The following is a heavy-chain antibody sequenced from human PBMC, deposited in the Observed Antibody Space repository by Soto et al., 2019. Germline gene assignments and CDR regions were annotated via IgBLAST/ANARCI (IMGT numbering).Heavy chain of an antibody. J-gene: IGHJ4*02. CDR2: FYYSGST. CDR3: ARHTPAISISNH. Sequence: SETLSLTFVVSGGSLSSYYCSWIRQPPGKGLEWIGYFYYSGSTYYNPSLMSRVIVSVDTSKNQFSLKLSSVTAADTAVYYCARHTPAISISNHWGQGTLVTVSS. D-gene: IGHD2-15*01. CDR1: GGSLSSYY. V-gene: IGHV4-59*04.